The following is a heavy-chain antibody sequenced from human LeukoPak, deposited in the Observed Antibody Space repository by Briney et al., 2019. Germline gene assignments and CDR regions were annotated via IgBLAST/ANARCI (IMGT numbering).Heavy chain of an antibody. Sequence: GGSLRLSCAASGFTFSSYSMNWVRQAPGKGLEWVSSISSSSSYIYYADSVKGRFTTSRDNAKNSLYLQMNSLRAEDTAVYYCARVGTYDILTGYWGAATYYFDYWGQGTLVTVSS. CDR1: GFTFSSYS. CDR3: ARVGTYDILTGYWGAATYYFDY. D-gene: IGHD3-9*01. CDR2: ISSSSSYI. V-gene: IGHV3-21*01. J-gene: IGHJ4*02.